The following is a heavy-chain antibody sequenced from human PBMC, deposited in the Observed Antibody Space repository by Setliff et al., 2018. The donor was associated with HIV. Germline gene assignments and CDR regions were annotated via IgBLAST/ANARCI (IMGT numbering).Heavy chain of an antibody. Sequence: PSETMSLTCKVSGAPISSYYWNWIRQTPGKGLEWIGYIYNSEYTNYKPSLKSRVTISLDTSKNQFSLNLRSVTAADTAVYYCARGDGYRGNDAYYDSGMDVWGQGITVTVSS. CDR2: IYNSEYT. J-gene: IGHJ6*02. V-gene: IGHV4-59*01. D-gene: IGHD5-12*01. CDR1: GAPISSYY. CDR3: ARGDGYRGNDAYYDSGMDV.